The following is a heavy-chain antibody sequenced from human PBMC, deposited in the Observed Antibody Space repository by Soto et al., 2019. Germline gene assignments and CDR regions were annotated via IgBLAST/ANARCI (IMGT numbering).Heavy chain of an antibody. CDR2: ISASGDIT. D-gene: IGHD3-10*01. J-gene: IGHJ5*02. V-gene: IGHV3-23*01. Sequence: GGSLRLSCAASGFTFTTYSMRWVRQAPGKGLEWVSAISASGDITYYADSVKGRFTISRDSSKNTLYLQMNGLRAEDTAIYYSAKDSSLIPWGSNHWGQGTLVTVSS. CDR1: GFTFTTYS. CDR3: AKDSSLIPWGSNH.